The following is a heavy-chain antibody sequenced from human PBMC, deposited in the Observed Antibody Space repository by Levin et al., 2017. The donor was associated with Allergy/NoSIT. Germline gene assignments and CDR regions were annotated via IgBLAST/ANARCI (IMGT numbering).Heavy chain of an antibody. CDR1: GFSFSSYW. J-gene: IGHJ4*02. CDR2: IKQDGSEK. CDR3: ARSLSPYGPPFDS. V-gene: IGHV3-7*01. D-gene: IGHD3-10*01. Sequence: GGSLRLSCAASGFSFSSYWMNWVRQAPGKGLEWVVNIKQDGSEKHYVDSVKGRFTISRDNAKNSLYLQLSSLRADDTAVYYCARSLSPYGPPFDSWGQGTLVTVSS.